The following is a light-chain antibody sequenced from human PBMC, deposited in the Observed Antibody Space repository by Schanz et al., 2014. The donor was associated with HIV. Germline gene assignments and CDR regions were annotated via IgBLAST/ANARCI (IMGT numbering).Light chain of an antibody. V-gene: IGLV2-14*03. CDR2: DVT. Sequence: QSVLTQPASVSGSPGQSITISCTGTSSDIGHYNYVSWYQQHPGKAPKLLIYDVTNRPSGVSNRFSGSKSGNTASLAISGLQAEDEADYYCSSLTSSSPLYVFGIGTKLTVL. CDR3: SSLTSSSPLYV. J-gene: IGLJ1*01. CDR1: SSDIGHYNY.